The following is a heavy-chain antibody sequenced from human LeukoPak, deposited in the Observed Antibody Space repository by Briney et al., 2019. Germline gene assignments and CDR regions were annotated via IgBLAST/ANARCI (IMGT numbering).Heavy chain of an antibody. Sequence: GASVKVSCKASGYTFTSYGISWVRQAPGQGLEWMGWISAYNGNTNYAQKLQGRVTMTTDTSTSTAYMELRSLRSDDTAVYYCARDALTVGANPPGWLDPWGQGTLVTVSS. CDR2: ISAYNGNT. V-gene: IGHV1-18*01. D-gene: IGHD1-26*01. J-gene: IGHJ5*02. CDR1: GYTFTSYG. CDR3: ARDALTVGANPPGWLDP.